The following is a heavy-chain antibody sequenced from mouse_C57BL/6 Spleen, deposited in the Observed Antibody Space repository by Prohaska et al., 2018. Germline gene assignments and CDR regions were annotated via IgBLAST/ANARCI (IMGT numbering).Heavy chain of an antibody. CDR3: MRYRNYWYF. J-gene: IGHJ1*01. Sequence: WGNSRERSGVPTSGLWISWVRQSAVKSLEWIGDINSDGSAINYAPSIKDRFTIFRDNDKSTLYLQMSNVRSEDTATYFCMRYRNYWYF. CDR2: INSDGSAI. CDR1: GVPTSGLW. V-gene: IGHV11-2*01.